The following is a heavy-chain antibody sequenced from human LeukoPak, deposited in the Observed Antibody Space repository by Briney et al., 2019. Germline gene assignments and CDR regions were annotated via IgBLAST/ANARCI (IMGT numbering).Heavy chain of an antibody. CDR2: INAGNGNT. D-gene: IGHD2-2*02. CDR1: GYTFTSYA. Sequence: ASVKVSCKASGYTFTSYAMHWVRQAPGQRLEWMGWINAGNGNTKYSQKFQGRVTITRDTSASTAYMELSSLRSEDTAVYYCARVLRGYCSSTSCYTLGYWGQGTPVTVSS. J-gene: IGHJ4*02. CDR3: ARVLRGYCSSTSCYTLGY. V-gene: IGHV1-3*01.